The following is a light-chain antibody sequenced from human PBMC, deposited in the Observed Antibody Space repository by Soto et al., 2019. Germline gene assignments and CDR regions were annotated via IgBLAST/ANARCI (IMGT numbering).Light chain of an antibody. J-gene: IGLJ1*01. CDR2: EVS. CDR3: SSYTAGGTI. CDR1: ISDIGDYDY. V-gene: IGLV2-14*01. Sequence: QSALTQPPSASGSPGQSVTISCTGTISDIGDYDYVSWYQQLPGKAPKLMISEVSNRPSGVSNRFSGSKSGNTASLTISGLQAEDEADYYCSSYTAGGTIFGTGTKLTVL.